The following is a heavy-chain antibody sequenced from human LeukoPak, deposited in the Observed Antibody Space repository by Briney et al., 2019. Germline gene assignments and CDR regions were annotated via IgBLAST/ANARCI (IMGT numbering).Heavy chain of an antibody. J-gene: IGHJ4*02. CDR2: ISVSGGST. Sequence: PGGSLRLSCAASGFTFNTYAMRWVRQAPGKGLEWVSAISVSGGSTYYADSVKGRFTISRDNSKNTVYLQMNSLRAEDTAVYYCAKGIAASGTDYWGQGTLVTVSS. D-gene: IGHD6-13*01. V-gene: IGHV3-23*01. CDR1: GFTFNTYA. CDR3: AKGIAASGTDY.